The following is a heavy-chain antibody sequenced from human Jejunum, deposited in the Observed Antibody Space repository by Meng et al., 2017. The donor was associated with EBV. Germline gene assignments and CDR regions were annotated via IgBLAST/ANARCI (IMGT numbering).Heavy chain of an antibody. J-gene: IGHJ4*02. Sequence: TLSLIGTVSVGRVNSVKVYWSWIGQSPGKGWEWIGYFYYSGSTNYIPSLKSRVTISLDTSKNQFSLKLSSVTAADTAVYYCAGLRYSGYDRAFDYWGQGALVTVSS. CDR3: AGLRYSGYDRAFDY. CDR1: VGRVNSVKVY. V-gene: IGHV4-61*01. CDR2: FYYSGST. D-gene: IGHD5-12*01.